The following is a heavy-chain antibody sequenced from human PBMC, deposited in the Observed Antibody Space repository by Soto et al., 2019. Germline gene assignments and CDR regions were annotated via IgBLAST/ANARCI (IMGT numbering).Heavy chain of an antibody. CDR3: ARDYDILTGYYKAGTYYYYGMDV. J-gene: IGHJ6*02. CDR1: GGTFSSYT. V-gene: IGHV1-69*04. D-gene: IGHD3-9*01. CDR2: IIPILGIA. Sequence: ASVKVSCKASGGTFSSYTISWVRQAPGQGLEWMGRIIPILGIANYAQKFQGRVTITADKSTSTAYMELSSLRSEDTAVYYCARDYDILTGYYKAGTYYYYGMDVWGQGTTVTVSS.